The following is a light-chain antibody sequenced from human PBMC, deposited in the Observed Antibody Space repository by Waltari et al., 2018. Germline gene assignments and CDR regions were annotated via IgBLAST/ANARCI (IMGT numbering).Light chain of an antibody. CDR2: AAS. CDR1: QSISKY. V-gene: IGKV3-20*01. Sequence: EIVLTQSPGTLSLSPVERATLSCRASQSISKYLAWYQQRPGQAPRLRIYAASNRATGIPDRFSGGGSGTDFSLTISRLEHEDFAVYYCQHHVRLPATFGQGTKVEIK. J-gene: IGKJ1*01. CDR3: QHHVRLPAT.